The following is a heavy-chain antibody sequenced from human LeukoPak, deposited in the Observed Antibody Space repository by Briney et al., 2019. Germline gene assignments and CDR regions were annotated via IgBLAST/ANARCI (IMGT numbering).Heavy chain of an antibody. V-gene: IGHV3-23*01. CDR2: ITGGSGTTI. CDR1: GFTFSNYA. CDR3: AKDPGGSFDY. Sequence: GGSLRLSCATSGFTFSNYAMSWVRQAPGKGLEWVSSITGGSGTTIYYADSVKGRFTISRDNSKNTLYLQMNSLRVEDTAIYYCAKDPGGSFDYWGQGTLVTVSS. J-gene: IGHJ4*02. D-gene: IGHD1-26*01.